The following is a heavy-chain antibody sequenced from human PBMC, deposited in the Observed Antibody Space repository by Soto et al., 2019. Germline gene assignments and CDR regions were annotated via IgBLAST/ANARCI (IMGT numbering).Heavy chain of an antibody. Sequence: GGSLRLSCTGSGFTFSSNWLHWVRQAPGKGLEWVANIMPHGSGTNYVDSVKGRFTISRDSAENSLYLQMNSLRAEDTAVYYCTGDKLYWGQGTVVTVSS. D-gene: IGHD2-15*01. CDR3: TGDKLY. CDR2: IMPHGSGT. CDR1: GFTFSSNW. V-gene: IGHV3-7*05. J-gene: IGHJ4*02.